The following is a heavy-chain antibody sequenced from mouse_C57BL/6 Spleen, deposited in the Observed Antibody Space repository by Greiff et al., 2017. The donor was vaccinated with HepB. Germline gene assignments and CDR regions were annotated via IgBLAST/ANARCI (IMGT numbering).Heavy chain of an antibody. Sequence: EVKVVESGGGLVKPGGSLKLSCAASGFTFSDYGMHWVRQAPEKGLEWVAYISSGSSTIYYADTVKGRFTISRDNAKNTLFLQMTSLRSEDTAMYYCARTGYYGSVYFDYWGQGTTLTVSS. D-gene: IGHD1-1*01. J-gene: IGHJ2*01. CDR1: GFTFSDYG. CDR2: ISSGSSTI. V-gene: IGHV5-17*01. CDR3: ARTGYYGSVYFDY.